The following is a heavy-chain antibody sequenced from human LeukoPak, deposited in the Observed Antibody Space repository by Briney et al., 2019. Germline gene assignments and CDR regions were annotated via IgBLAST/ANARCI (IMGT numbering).Heavy chain of an antibody. Sequence: PGGSLRLSCAASGFTFSSYGMHWVRQAPGKGLEWVAVIWYDGSNKYYADSVKGRFTISRDNAKNSLYLQMDSLRAEDTAVYYCATDSPETAAFDYWGQGTLVTVSS. CDR2: IWYDGSNK. V-gene: IGHV3-33*03. CDR1: GFTFSSYG. J-gene: IGHJ4*02. CDR3: ATDSPETAAFDY. D-gene: IGHD1-1*01.